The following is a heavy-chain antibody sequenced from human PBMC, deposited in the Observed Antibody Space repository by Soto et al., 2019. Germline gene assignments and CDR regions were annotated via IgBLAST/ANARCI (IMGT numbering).Heavy chain of an antibody. J-gene: IGHJ4*02. CDR1: GYTFTSYG. Sequence: QVQLVQSGAEVKKPGASVKVSCKASGYTFTSYGISWVRQAPGQGLEWMGWINPDNGNTNYPQKLQGRVTMTTDTSSNTAYMELRSLRSDDSAVYYCARDWFGIDYWGQGTLVTVSS. CDR2: INPDNGNT. D-gene: IGHD3-16*01. V-gene: IGHV1-18*01. CDR3: ARDWFGIDY.